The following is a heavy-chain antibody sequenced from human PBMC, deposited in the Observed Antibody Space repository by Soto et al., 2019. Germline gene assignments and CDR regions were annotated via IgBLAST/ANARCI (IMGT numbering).Heavy chain of an antibody. D-gene: IGHD6-13*01. Sequence: SETLSLTCTVSGASMNSYHWSWIRQPAGKGLEWIGHIHSSGSTNYSPSLKSRVTMSVDTSKNQFSLRLTSLTAADTAVYYCARDQGVAAAGITWFDPWGQGSLVTVSS. CDR3: ARDQGVAAAGITWFDP. CDR1: GASMNSYH. V-gene: IGHV4-4*07. CDR2: IHSSGST. J-gene: IGHJ5*02.